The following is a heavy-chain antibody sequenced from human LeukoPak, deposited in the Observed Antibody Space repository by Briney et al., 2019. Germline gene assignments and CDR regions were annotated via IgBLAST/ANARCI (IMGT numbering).Heavy chain of an antibody. Sequence: GGSLRLSCVASGFTFSNCWMTWVRQAPGKGLEWVADIKADGSETYSVDSVKGRFTISRDNARNSLYLQMSSLRVEDTAVYFCARVSDIKSRYRPSDIWGQGTGVTVSS. D-gene: IGHD1-14*01. J-gene: IGHJ3*02. CDR1: GFTFSNCW. CDR2: IKADGSET. V-gene: IGHV3-7*01. CDR3: ARVSDIKSRYRPSDI.